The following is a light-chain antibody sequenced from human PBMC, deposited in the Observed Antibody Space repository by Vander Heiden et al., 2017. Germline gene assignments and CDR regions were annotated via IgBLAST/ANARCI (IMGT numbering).Light chain of an antibody. J-gene: IGKJ2*01. V-gene: IGKV3-20*01. CDR2: GAS. Sequence: IVFSQSPGPLSLSPGERGTLSCRASQSVSSNYLAWYQQKPGQGPRLLIYGASSRATGSPDRFSGGRSGTDFTLTISRLEPEDFAVYYCQHYGSSPPYTFGQGTKLEIK. CDR3: QHYGSSPPYT. CDR1: QSVSSNY.